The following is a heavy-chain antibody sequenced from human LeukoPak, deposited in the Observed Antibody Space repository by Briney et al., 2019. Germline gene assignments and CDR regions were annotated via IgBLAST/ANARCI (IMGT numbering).Heavy chain of an antibody. CDR3: ARDNYYYYMDV. CDR2: ISDDGSNK. V-gene: IGHV3-30*03. J-gene: IGHJ6*03. CDR1: GFTFSAYG. Sequence: GRSLRLSCVASGFTFSAYGMHWVRQAPGKGLEWVAVISDDGSNKYYVDSVKGRFTISRDNSKNTLYLQMNSLRAEDTAVYYCARDNYYYYMDVWGKGTTVTISS.